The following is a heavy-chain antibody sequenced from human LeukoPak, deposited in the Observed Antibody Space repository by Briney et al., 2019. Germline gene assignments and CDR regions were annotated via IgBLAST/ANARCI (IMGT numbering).Heavy chain of an antibody. D-gene: IGHD2-2*03. V-gene: IGHV4-39*07. J-gene: IGHJ5*02. CDR1: GFTLSTYA. Sequence: GSLRLSCAASGFTLSTYAMSWVRQPPGKGLEWIGSIYYSGSTYYSPSLKSRVTISVDTSKNQFSLRLSSVTAADTAVYYCARLLRVGYCSTTTCNWFDPWGQGTLVTVSS. CDR2: IYYSGST. CDR3: ARLLRVGYCSTTTCNWFDP.